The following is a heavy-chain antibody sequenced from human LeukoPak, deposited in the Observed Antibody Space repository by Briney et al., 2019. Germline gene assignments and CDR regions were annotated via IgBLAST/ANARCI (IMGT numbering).Heavy chain of an antibody. D-gene: IGHD1-26*01. CDR2: INPNRGKA. CDR1: GYTFSDYD. CDR3: ARALAWGGSSYSYYYMDV. V-gene: IGHV1-8*01. Sequence: ASVKVSCKASGYTFSDYDINWVRQATGQGPECMGWINPNRGKAVYAQKFQGRVTMTRNTSISTAYMELSSLRSEDTAVYYCARALAWGGSSYSYYYMDVWDKGTTVTVSS. J-gene: IGHJ6*03.